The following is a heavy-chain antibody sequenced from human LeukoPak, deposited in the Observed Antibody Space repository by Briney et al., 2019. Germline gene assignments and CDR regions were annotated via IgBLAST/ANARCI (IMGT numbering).Heavy chain of an antibody. CDR2: KKQDGSEK. V-gene: IGHV3-7*01. CDR1: VFSFSTSS. J-gene: IGHJ3*02. Sequence: GGSERLPCAACVFSFSTSSKIWVRQAPGKGREWVANKKQDGSEKNYLDSVKGRFTISRDNAKDSLYLQMSSLRAEDTALYYCARDPWVGEYGAFDIWGQGTMVTVSS. D-gene: IGHD3-10*01. CDR3: ARDPWVGEYGAFDI.